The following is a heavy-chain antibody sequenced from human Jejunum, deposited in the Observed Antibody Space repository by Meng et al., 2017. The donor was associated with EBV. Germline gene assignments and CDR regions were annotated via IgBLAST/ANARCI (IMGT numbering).Heavy chain of an antibody. J-gene: IGHJ4*02. Sequence: GALSLTCAVYRGSFSGYYWSWIRQHPGKGLEWIGEINHSGSTNYNPSLRSRVTISVETSKNQFSLRLNSVTAADTAVYYCARVAFSYTTRSLDSWGQGTLVTVSS. V-gene: IGHV4-34*01. CDR2: INHSGST. CDR3: ARVAFSYTTRSLDS. CDR1: RGSFSGYY. D-gene: IGHD3-16*02.